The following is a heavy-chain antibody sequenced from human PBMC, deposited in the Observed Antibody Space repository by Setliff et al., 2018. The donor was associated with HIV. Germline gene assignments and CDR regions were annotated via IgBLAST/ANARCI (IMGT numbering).Heavy chain of an antibody. CDR1: GYTFTSYG. Sequence: ASVKVSCKASGYTFTSYGISWVRRAPGQGLEWMGWISAYNGNTNYAQKFQGRVTMTTDISTSTAYMELRSLRSDDTAVYYCARDHDGIRLAVAGTEGVFDIWGQGIMVTVSS. D-gene: IGHD6-19*01. V-gene: IGHV1-18*01. J-gene: IGHJ3*02. CDR2: ISAYNGNT. CDR3: ARDHDGIRLAVAGTEGVFDI.